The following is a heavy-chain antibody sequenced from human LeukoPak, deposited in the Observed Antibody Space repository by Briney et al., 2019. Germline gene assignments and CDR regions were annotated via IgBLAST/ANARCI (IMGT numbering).Heavy chain of an antibody. D-gene: IGHD6-13*01. J-gene: IGHJ6*02. CDR2: ISYDGSNK. Sequence: SCKASGYTFTSYYMHWVRQAPGKGLEWVAVISYDGSNKYYADSVKGRFTISRDNSKNTLYLQMNSLRAEDTAVYYCARDRIAAAGTRYYYYYYGMDVWGQGTTVTVSS. V-gene: IGHV3-30-3*01. CDR3: ARDRIAAAGTRYYYYYYGMDV. CDR1: GYTFTSYY.